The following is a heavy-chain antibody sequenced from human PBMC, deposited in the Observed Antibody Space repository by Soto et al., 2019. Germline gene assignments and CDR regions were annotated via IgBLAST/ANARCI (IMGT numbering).Heavy chain of an antibody. D-gene: IGHD1-1*01. Sequence: QLQLQESGPGLVKPSETLSLTCTVSGGSISSSPYYWAWVRQPPGKGLQWIGNIYYNGNTFYNPSLSSRVTISIDTSTSQFSLGLSSVTASDTAVYYCARHGPLTNNWNQLNCWGQGTLVTVSS. CDR3: ARHGPLTNNWNQLNC. J-gene: IGHJ4*02. V-gene: IGHV4-39*01. CDR1: GGSISSSPYY. CDR2: IYYNGNT.